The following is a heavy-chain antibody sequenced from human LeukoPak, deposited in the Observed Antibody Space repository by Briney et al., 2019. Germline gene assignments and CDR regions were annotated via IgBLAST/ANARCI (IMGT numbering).Heavy chain of an antibody. J-gene: IGHJ3*02. Sequence: GGSLRLSCAASGFTFSSYSMNWVRQAPGKGLEWVSSISSSSSYIYYADSVKGRFTISRDNAKNSLYLQMNSLRAEDTAVYYCARDRNNYYDSSGYPGDAFDIWGQGTTVTVSS. V-gene: IGHV3-21*01. CDR3: ARDRNNYYDSSGYPGDAFDI. CDR1: GFTFSSYS. D-gene: IGHD3-22*01. CDR2: ISSSSSYI.